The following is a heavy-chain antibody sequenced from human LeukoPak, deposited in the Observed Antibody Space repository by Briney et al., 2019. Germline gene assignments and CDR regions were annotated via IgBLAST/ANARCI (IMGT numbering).Heavy chain of an antibody. J-gene: IGHJ4*02. Sequence: GGSLRLSCAASGFTFSSYAMSWVRQAPGKGLEWVSAISGSGGSTYYADSVKGRFTISRDNSKDTLYLQMNSLRAEDTAVYYCAKEGDSGSYLKGLDYWGQGTLVTVSS. D-gene: IGHD1-26*01. V-gene: IGHV3-23*01. CDR1: GFTFSSYA. CDR3: AKEGDSGSYLKGLDY. CDR2: ISGSGGST.